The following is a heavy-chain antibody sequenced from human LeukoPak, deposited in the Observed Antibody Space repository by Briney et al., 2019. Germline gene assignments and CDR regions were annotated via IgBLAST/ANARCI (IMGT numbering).Heavy chain of an antibody. CDR2: IWYDGSNK. J-gene: IGHJ4*02. V-gene: IGHV3-30*02. Sequence: GSLRLSCAASGFTFSSYGMHWVRQAPGKGLEWVALIWYDGSNKYYADSVKGRLTISRDNSKNTLYLQMNSLGAEDTAVYYCGEGQQLVETFDYWGQGTLVTVSS. D-gene: IGHD6-13*01. CDR3: GEGQQLVETFDY. CDR1: GFTFSSYG.